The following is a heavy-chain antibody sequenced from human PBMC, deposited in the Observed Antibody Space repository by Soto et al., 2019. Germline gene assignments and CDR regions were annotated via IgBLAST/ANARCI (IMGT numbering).Heavy chain of an antibody. V-gene: IGHV3-13*01. J-gene: IGHJ5*02. CDR1: GFTFSSYD. CDR3: AGIVGADSP. D-gene: IGHD1-26*01. Sequence: EVQFVESGGGLAQPGGSLRLSCATSGFTFSSYDMHWVRQFTGKRLEWVSAVASTGETYYSDSVRGRFVISRENAKNSFYLRMDSLTAGDTAVYYCAGIVGADSPWGQGTLVTVSS. CDR2: VASTGET.